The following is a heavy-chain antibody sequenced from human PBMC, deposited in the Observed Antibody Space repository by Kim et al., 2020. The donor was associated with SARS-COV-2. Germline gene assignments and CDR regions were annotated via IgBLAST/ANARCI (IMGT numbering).Heavy chain of an antibody. V-gene: IGHV4-39*01. J-gene: IGHJ5*02. CDR3: ARRGGSAWVENYFDT. CDR1: GASIIGGAQY. D-gene: IGHD1-7*01. Sequence: SETLSLTCTVSGASIIGGAQYWAWIRQPPGKGLEWIGSINYSGSAYYNPSLESRVTMSVDTSKNQFSLKLNSVTAADTAVFYCARRGGSAWVENYFDTWGQGTLVTVSS. CDR2: INYSGSA.